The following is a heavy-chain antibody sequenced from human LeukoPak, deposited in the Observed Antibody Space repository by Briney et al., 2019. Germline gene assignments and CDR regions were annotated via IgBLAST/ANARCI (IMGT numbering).Heavy chain of an antibody. CDR3: ARIFGYSSIYYFEY. Sequence: GGSLRLSCAASGFTFSAYNMNWVRQAPGKGLEWVSYISSGSSTIYYADSLKGRFTISRDNAKTSLYLQMNSLRAEDTAVYYCARIFGYSSIYYFEYWGQGTLVTVSS. CDR2: ISSGSSTI. D-gene: IGHD6-13*01. CDR1: GFTFSAYN. J-gene: IGHJ4*02. V-gene: IGHV3-48*04.